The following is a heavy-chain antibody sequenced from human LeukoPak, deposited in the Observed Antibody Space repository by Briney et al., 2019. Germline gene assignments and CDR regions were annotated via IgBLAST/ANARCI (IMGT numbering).Heavy chain of an antibody. CDR2: IRYDGSNK. CDR3: AKARVVVPAAIHFDY. CDR1: GFTFSSYG. Sequence: GGSLRLSCAASGFTFSSYGMHWVRQAPGKGLEWVACIRYDGSNKYYADSVKGRFTISRDNSKTTVYLEMNSLRAEDTAVYYCAKARVVVPAAIHFDYWGKRTLVTVSS. V-gene: IGHV3-30*02. J-gene: IGHJ4*02. D-gene: IGHD2-2*01.